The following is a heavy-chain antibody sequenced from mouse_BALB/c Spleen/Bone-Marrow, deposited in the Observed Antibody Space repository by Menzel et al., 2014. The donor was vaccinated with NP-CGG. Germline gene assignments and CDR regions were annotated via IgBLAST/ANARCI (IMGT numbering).Heavy chain of an antibody. CDR1: GYSFTGYN. CDR3: AGNHFGSNSLGY. V-gene: IGHV1S135*01. J-gene: IGHJ3*01. D-gene: IGHD1-1*01. Sequence: EVQLQESGPELEKPGASVKISCKASGYSFTGYNVNWVKQSDGRSLEWIGNIDPYYGGTSYNQKFRGKATLTVDKSSSTAYMQLTSLTSEDSAVYYCAGNHFGSNSLGYWGQGTLVTVSA. CDR2: IDPYYGGT.